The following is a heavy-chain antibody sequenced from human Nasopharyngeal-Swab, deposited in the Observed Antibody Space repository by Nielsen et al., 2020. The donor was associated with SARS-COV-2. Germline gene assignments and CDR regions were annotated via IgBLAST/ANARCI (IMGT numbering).Heavy chain of an antibody. V-gene: IGHV4-4*02. D-gene: IGHD3-10*01. CDR2: IYPSGST. CDR3: ARDPRLVTMVRGAYYYYYYGMDV. J-gene: IGHJ6*02. CDR1: GGSISSSNW. Sequence: SEPLSLTCAVSGGSISSSNWWSWVRQPPGKGLEWIGEIYPSGSTNYNPSLKSRVTISVDKSKNQFSLKLSSVTAADTAVYYCARDPRLVTMVRGAYYYYYYGMDVWGQGTTVTVSS.